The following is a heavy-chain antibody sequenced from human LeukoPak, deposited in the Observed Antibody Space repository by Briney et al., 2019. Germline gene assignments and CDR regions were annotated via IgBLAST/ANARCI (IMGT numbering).Heavy chain of an antibody. CDR1: GGSISSYY. J-gene: IGHJ4*02. D-gene: IGHD1-26*01. V-gene: IGHV4-4*09. CDR3: ARRGSYYGFFDY. CDR2: IYTSGST. Sequence: SETLSLTCTVSGGSISSYYWSWIRQPPGKGLEWIGYIYTSGSTNYNPSLKSRVTISVDTSKNQFSLKLSSVTAADTAVYYCARRGSYYGFFDYWGQGTQVTVSS.